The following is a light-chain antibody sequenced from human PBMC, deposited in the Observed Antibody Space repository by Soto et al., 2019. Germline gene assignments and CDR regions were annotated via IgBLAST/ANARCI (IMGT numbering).Light chain of an antibody. Sequence: QSALTQPASVSGSPGQSITISCTGTSSDIGRYNYVSWYQQLPGKAPRLIIYEVNRRPSGVSNRLSGSKSGNTASLSLSGLQTEDEAEYYCGSYTSATTWVFGGGTKLTV. CDR3: GSYTSATTWV. V-gene: IGLV2-14*03. CDR2: EVN. J-gene: IGLJ3*02. CDR1: SSDIGRYNY.